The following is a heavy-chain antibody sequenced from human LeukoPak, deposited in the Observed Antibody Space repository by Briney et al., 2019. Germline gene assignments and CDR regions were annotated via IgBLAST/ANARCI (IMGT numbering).Heavy chain of an antibody. CDR2: ISWNSGSI. D-gene: IGHD3-10*01. CDR3: AKSARFGELLIYYFDY. V-gene: IGHV3-9*01. Sequence: GGSLRLSCAASGFTFDDCAMHWVRQAPGKGLEWVSGISWNSGSIGYADSVKGRFTISRDNAKNSLYLQMNSLRAEDTALYYCAKSARFGELLIYYFDYWGQGTLVTVSS. CDR1: GFTFDDCA. J-gene: IGHJ4*02.